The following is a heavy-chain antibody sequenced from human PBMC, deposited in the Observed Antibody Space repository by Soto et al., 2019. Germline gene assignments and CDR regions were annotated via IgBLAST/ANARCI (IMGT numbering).Heavy chain of an antibody. CDR2: ISYDKNNK. CDR1: GFTFSSYV. J-gene: IGHJ6*02. Sequence: QVQLVESGGGVVQPGRSLRLSCAASGFTFSSYVMYWVRQAPGKGLEWVAIISYDKNNKYYADSVKGRFTISRDNSKNTLYLQMNGLRGEDTAVYYCARAGCDGGSCYTLVGLRYGMDVWGQGTTVTVSS. V-gene: IGHV3-30-3*01. CDR3: ARAGCDGGSCYTLVGLRYGMDV. D-gene: IGHD2-15*01.